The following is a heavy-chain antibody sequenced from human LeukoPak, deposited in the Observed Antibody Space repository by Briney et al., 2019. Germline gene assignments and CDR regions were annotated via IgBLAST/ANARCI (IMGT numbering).Heavy chain of an antibody. CDR2: ISYDGSNK. D-gene: IGHD3-3*01. CDR1: GFIFNNYG. V-gene: IGHV3-30*18. Sequence: GGYLRLSCAASGFIFNNYGMYWVRHSPGKGLEWGAVISYDGSNKYYADSVKGRFTISRNNSKNTLYLQMNSLRADDTAVYYCAKVGVLTKGAFDIWGQETMVTVSS. J-gene: IGHJ3*02. CDR3: AKVGVLTKGAFDI.